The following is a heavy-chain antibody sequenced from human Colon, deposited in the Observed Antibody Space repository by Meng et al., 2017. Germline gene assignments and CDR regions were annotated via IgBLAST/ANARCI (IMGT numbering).Heavy chain of an antibody. D-gene: IGHD3-3*01. J-gene: IGHJ5*02. CDR3: ARGRIFGVANWFDP. CDR2: INHSGDT. CDR1: GGSFSDYF. Sequence: QVQVQESGPGLLKPSETLSLTCAVYGGSFSDYFWTWIRQPPGKGLEWIGEINHSGDTKYNPSLKSRVTMSVDTSKNQFSLKLRSVTAAETAVYYCARGRIFGVANWFDPWGQGTLVTVSS. V-gene: IGHV4-34*01.